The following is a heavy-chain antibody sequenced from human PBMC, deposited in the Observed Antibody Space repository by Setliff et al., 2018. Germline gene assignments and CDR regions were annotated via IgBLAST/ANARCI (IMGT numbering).Heavy chain of an antibody. D-gene: IGHD2-15*01. CDR1: GASVSSHY. CDR3: ARENGYCSGGACYFMFDY. J-gene: IGHJ4*02. Sequence: SETLSLTCNVSGASVSSHYWDWIRQPPGKGLEWIGFISYSGITTYNVSLKSRVSISVDTAKNQFSLELRAVTAADTALYYCARENGYCSGGACYFMFDYWGQGTLVTVSS. V-gene: IGHV4-59*02. CDR2: ISYSGIT.